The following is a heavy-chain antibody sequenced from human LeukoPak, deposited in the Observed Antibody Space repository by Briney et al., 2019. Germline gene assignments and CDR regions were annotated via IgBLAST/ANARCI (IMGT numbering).Heavy chain of an antibody. Sequence: GGSLRLSCAASGFTFSSYEMNWVRQAPGKGLEWVSYISSSGSTIYYADSVKGRFTISRDNAKNSLYLQMNSLRAEDTAVYYCAREVARYFGWLSGVYYYYGMDVWGKGTTVTVSS. CDR1: GFTFSSYE. CDR3: AREVARYFGWLSGVYYYYGMDV. V-gene: IGHV3-48*03. CDR2: ISSSGSTI. D-gene: IGHD3-9*01. J-gene: IGHJ6*04.